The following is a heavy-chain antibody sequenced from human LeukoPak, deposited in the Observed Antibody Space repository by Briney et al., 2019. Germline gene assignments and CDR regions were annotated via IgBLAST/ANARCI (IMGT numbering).Heavy chain of an antibody. CDR1: GFTVSSNY. CDR3: ARDSGRFDVFDI. D-gene: IGHD3-10*01. CDR2: IYSGGST. Sequence: GGSLRLSCAASGFTVSSNYVSWVRQAPGKGLEWVSVIYSGGSTYYADSVKGRFTISRDNSKNTLYLQMNSLRAEDTAVYYCARDSGRFDVFDIWGQGTMVTVSS. J-gene: IGHJ3*02. V-gene: IGHV3-53*01.